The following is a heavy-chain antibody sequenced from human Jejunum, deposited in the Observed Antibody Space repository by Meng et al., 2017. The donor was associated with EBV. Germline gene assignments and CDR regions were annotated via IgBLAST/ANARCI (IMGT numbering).Heavy chain of an antibody. CDR3: ATSRIAKFDR. V-gene: IGHV6-1*01. Sequence: QLQLQESGPGLVQPSQSLSLSGVISGDSVSSDKTAWNWIRQSPSRGLEWLGRTNRRSRWYYDYALSVKSRINISPDTSKNQVSLQLNSVTDEDTGIYYCATSRIAKFDRWGQGTLVTVSS. CDR2: TNRRSRWYY. J-gene: IGHJ5*02. CDR1: GDSVSSDKTA.